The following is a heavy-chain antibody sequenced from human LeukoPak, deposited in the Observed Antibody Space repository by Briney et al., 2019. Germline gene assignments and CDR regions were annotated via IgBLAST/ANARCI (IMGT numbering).Heavy chain of an antibody. Sequence: SETLSLTCTVSGGSVSSGSYYWSWIRQPPGKGLEWIGYIYYSGSTNYNPSLKSRVTISVDTSKNQFSLKLSSVTAADTAVYYCARESVAGTHYFDYWGQGTLVTVSS. J-gene: IGHJ4*02. D-gene: IGHD6-19*01. CDR2: IYYSGST. V-gene: IGHV4-61*01. CDR3: ARESVAGTHYFDY. CDR1: GGSVSSGSYY.